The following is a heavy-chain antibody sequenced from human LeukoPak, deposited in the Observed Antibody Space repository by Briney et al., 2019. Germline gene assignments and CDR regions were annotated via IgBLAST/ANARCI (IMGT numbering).Heavy chain of an antibody. Sequence: GGSLRLFCAASRFTFSVYYMSWIRQPPGRGLVWVSYNSNSGFTRYYADAVKGQFTISRDNAKNSLYLQMKSLRAEDTAVYYCARVAAPGPDYWGQGTLVTVSS. CDR1: RFTFSVYY. D-gene: IGHD2-15*01. J-gene: IGHJ4*02. CDR2: NSNSGFTR. V-gene: IGHV3-11*01. CDR3: ARVAAPGPDY.